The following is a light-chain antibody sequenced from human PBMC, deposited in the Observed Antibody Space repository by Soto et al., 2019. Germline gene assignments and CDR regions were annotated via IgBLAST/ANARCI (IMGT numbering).Light chain of an antibody. CDR3: QQCSTFWT. Sequence: DIQMSQSPSTLSASVGDRVTITCRASLSLTRWLAWYQQKPGRAPKLLIYETSILQSGVPSRFSDSGSGTDVTRIISGVQPDDIATYFCQQCSTFWTFGQGTRVEVK. V-gene: IGKV1-5*03. J-gene: IGKJ1*01. CDR1: LSLTRW. CDR2: ETS.